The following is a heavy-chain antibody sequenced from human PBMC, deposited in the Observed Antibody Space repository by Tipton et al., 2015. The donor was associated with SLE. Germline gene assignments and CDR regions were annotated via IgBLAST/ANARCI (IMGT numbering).Heavy chain of an antibody. V-gene: IGHV4-39*07. J-gene: IGHJ3*02. CDR1: GVSISTSTSY. CDR2: IYYSGST. Sequence: TLSLTCTVSGVSISTSTSYWGYWAWIRQPPGKGLEWIGSIYYSGSTYYNPSLKSRVTMSVDTSKNQFFLNLSSVTAADTALYYCARDHGVYEAFDIWGQGTMVTVSS. CDR3: ARDHGVYEAFDI. D-gene: IGHD5/OR15-5a*01.